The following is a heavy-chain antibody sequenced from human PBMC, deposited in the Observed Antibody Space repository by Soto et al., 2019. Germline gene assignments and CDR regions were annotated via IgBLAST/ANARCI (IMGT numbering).Heavy chain of an antibody. V-gene: IGHV4-30-2*01. J-gene: IGHJ4*02. CDR3: ARGGVDYYDSSGYYFSPYYFDY. CDR1: GGSISSGGYS. CDR2: IYHSGST. D-gene: IGHD3-22*01. Sequence: SETLSLTCTVSGGSISSGGYSWSWIRQPPGKGLEWIGYIYHSGSTYYNPSLKCRVTISVDRSKNQFSLKLSSVTAADTAVYYCARGGVDYYDSSGYYFSPYYFDYWGQGTLVTSPQ.